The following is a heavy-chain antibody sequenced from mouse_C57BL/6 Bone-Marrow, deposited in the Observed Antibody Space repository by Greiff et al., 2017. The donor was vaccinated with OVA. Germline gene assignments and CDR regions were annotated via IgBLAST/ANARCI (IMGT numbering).Heavy chain of an antibody. CDR2: ISYDGSN. V-gene: IGHV3-6*01. CDR1: GYSITSGYY. CDR3: ARGTLYAMDY. Sequence: VQLKESGPGLVKPSQSLSLTCSVTGYSITSGYYWNWIRQFPGNKLEWMGYISYDGSNNYNPSLKNRISITRDTSKNQFFLKLNSVTTEDTATYYCARGTLYAMDYWGQGTSVTVSS. J-gene: IGHJ4*01.